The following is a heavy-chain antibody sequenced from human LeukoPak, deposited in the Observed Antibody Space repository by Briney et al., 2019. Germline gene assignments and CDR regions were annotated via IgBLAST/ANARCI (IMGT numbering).Heavy chain of an antibody. D-gene: IGHD2-21*02. J-gene: IGHJ4*02. Sequence: PGGSLRLSCAASGFTFAGYGMSWVRQAPGKGLDWVSTISGSGGSTYYADSVKGRFTISRDNSKNTLYLQMNSLRAEDTAVYYCAKDPVHCGGDCYTPPFDYWGQGTLVTVSS. CDR1: GFTFAGYG. CDR3: AKDPVHCGGDCYTPPFDY. V-gene: IGHV3-23*01. CDR2: ISGSGGST.